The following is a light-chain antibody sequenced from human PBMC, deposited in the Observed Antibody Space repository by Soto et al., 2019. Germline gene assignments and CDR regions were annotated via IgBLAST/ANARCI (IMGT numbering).Light chain of an antibody. V-gene: IGLV1-40*01. CDR3: QSYDTSLSGFYI. CDR1: TSNIGAAYD. J-gene: IGLJ1*01. Sequence: VLAQPPSVSGAPGQRVTISCTGSTSNIGAAYDVHWYLQLPGTAPKLLIYANDNRPSGVPDRFSGSKSVTSASLAITGLQAEDEGDYYCQSYDTSLSGFYIFGTGTKVTVL. CDR2: AND.